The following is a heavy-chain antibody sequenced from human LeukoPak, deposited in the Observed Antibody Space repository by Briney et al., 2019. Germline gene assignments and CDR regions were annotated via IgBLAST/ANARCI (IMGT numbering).Heavy chain of an antibody. V-gene: IGHV3-23*01. CDR3: AQNPSDSSGTS. D-gene: IGHD6-19*01. Sequence: GGSLRLSCAASGFTFSSYAMSWVRQAPGKGLEWVSAISGSGGSTYYADFVKGRFTISRDNSKNTLYLQMNSLRAEDTAVYYCAQNPSDSSGTSWGQGTLVTVSS. CDR2: ISGSGGST. CDR1: GFTFSSYA. J-gene: IGHJ4*02.